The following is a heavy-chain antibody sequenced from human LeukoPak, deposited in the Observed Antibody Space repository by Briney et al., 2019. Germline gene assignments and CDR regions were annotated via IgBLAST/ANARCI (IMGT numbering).Heavy chain of an antibody. V-gene: IGHV3-23*01. CDR2: IIDSGDIT. CDR3: AKLGGQEVYNYYVGV. D-gene: IGHD3-16*01. J-gene: IGHJ6*03. Sequence: PGGSLRPSCEASGFTFSSYAMGWVRKAPGKGLEGAPGIIDSGDITYYANSVKGRFTISRDNSKNTLYLQMNSLRAEDTAVYYCAKLGGQEVYNYYVGVWGKGTTVAVSS. CDR1: GFTFSSYA.